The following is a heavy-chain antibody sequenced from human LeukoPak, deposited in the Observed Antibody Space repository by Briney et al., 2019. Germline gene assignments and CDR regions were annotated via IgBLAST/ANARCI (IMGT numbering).Heavy chain of an antibody. V-gene: IGHV3-7*01. CDR1: GFTFSSYW. CDR2: IKEDDSEK. Sequence: GGSLRLSCAASGFTFSSYWMSWVRQAPGKGLEWVANIKEDDSEKNYVDSVKGRFTISRDNAKNSLYLQMNSLRAEDTAVYNCARDFASYCDYWGQGTLVTVSS. CDR3: ARDFASYCDY. J-gene: IGHJ4*02.